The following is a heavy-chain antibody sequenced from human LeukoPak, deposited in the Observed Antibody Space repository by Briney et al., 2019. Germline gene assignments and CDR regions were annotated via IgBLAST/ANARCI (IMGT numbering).Heavy chain of an antibody. CDR2: IYYSGST. D-gene: IGHD4-11*01. CDR1: GGSISSSSYY. V-gene: IGHV4-39*02. Sequence: SETLSLTCTVSGGSISSSSYYWGWIRQPPGKGLEWIGSIYYSGSTYYNPSLKSRVTISVDTSKNQFSLKLSSVTAADTAVYYCAREHTYSNYVLSRRRGDYFDYWGQGTLVTVSS. J-gene: IGHJ4*02. CDR3: AREHTYSNYVLSRRRGDYFDY.